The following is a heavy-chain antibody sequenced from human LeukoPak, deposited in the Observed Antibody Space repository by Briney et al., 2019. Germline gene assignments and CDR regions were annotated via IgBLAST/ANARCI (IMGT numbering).Heavy chain of an antibody. D-gene: IGHD3-10*01. V-gene: IGHV3-23*01. CDR3: ARLRGNTMVEY. Sequence: GGSLRLSCAASGFTFSSYDMSWVRQAPGKGLECVSAISGSGGSTYYADSVKGRFTISRDNSKNTLYLQMNSLRAEDTAVYYCARLRGNTMVEYWGQGTLVTVSS. J-gene: IGHJ4*02. CDR2: ISGSGGST. CDR1: GFTFSSYD.